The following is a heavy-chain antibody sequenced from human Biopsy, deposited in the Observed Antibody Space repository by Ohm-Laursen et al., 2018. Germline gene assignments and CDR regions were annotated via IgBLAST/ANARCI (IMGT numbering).Heavy chain of an antibody. J-gene: IGHJ5*02. CDR2: IYQNRRT. CDR3: ARGLPRIAPMVRGRRTWFDP. D-gene: IGHD3-10*01. Sequence: GTLSLTCAVYGGSFSSYYWDWIRQPPGEGLEWIGEIYQNRRTNYKPSLDSQVAISIDTSKNQFSLNLYSVTAADTAVYFCARGLPRIAPMVRGRRTWFDPWGQGTLVTVSS. CDR1: GGSFSSYY. V-gene: IGHV4-34*01.